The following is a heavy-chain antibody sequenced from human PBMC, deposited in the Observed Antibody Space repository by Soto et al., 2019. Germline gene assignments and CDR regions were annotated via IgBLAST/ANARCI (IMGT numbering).Heavy chain of an antibody. CDR3: ARDANGAADY. CDR2: ITSDGGST. D-gene: IGHD2-8*01. CDR1: GFTFSSYA. V-gene: IGHV3-64*02. J-gene: IGHJ4*02. Sequence: EVQLVESGEGLVQPGESLRLSYSASGFTFSSYAMHWVRQAPGKGLEYVSAITSDGGSTYYADSVKGRFTISRDNSKNTLYLQMVSLRAEDMAMYYCARDANGAADYWGQGTLVTVSS.